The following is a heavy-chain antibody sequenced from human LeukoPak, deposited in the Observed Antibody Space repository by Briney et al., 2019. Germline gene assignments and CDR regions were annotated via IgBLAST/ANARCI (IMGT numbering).Heavy chain of an antibody. CDR1: GGSVNSQNYY. J-gene: IGHJ4*02. CDR3: ARGRGYSNYVGGGAVDY. CDR2: IYNNVRT. Sequence: SETLSLTCTVSGGSVNSQNYYWNWIRQPPGKGLEWIGYIYNNVRTNYNPSLKSRVTISVDTSKNQFSLKLSSVTAADTAVYYCARGRGYSNYVGGGAVDYWGQGTLVTVSS. D-gene: IGHD4-11*01. V-gene: IGHV4-61*01.